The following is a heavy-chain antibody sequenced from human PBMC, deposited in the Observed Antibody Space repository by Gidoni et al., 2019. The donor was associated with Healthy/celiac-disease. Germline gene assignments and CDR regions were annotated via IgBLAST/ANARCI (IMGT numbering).Heavy chain of an antibody. J-gene: IGHJ6*02. CDR2: IYYSGST. CDR1: GGSISSGGYY. CDR3: ARGRGGCMSCHYYYGMDV. D-gene: IGHD3-10*01. V-gene: IGHV4-31*03. Sequence: QVQLQESCPGLVKPSQTLSPTCTVSGGSISSGGYYWSWIRQHTGKGLGWIGYIYYSGSTYYNPSLKSRVTISVDTSKNQFSLKLSSVTAADTAVYYCARGRGGCMSCHYYYGMDVWGQGTTVTVSS.